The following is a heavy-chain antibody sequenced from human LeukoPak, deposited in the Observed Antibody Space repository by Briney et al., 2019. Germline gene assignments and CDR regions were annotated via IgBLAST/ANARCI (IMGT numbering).Heavy chain of an antibody. CDR2: IYYSGST. J-gene: IGHJ4*02. CDR3: ARVGAPYSSSWYFSL. D-gene: IGHD6-13*01. CDR1: GGSISSYY. Sequence: SETLSLTCTVSGGSISSYYWSWIRQPPGKGLEWIGYIYYSGSTNYNPSLKSRVTIPVDTSKNQFALKLSSVTAADTAVYYCARVGAPYSSSWYFSLWGQGTLVTVSS. V-gene: IGHV4-59*01.